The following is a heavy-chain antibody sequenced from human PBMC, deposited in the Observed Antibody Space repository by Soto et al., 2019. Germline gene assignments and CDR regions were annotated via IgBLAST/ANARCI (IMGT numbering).Heavy chain of an antibody. J-gene: IGHJ4*02. D-gene: IGHD6-13*01. V-gene: IGHV1-69*12. Sequence: QVQLVQSGAEVKKPGSSVKVSCKVSVGPFSSYTLSWVRQAPGQGPAWMGEIIPLFGTTNYVQGFQGRLTIAADVSTNTAYMELSSLRSDDTALYYCVRDSIAASGFDSWVQGTLVTVS. CDR2: IIPLFGTT. CDR1: VGPFSSYT. CDR3: VRDSIAASGFDS.